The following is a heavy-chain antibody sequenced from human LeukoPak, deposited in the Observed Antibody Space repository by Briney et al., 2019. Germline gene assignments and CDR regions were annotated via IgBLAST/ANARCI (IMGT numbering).Heavy chain of an antibody. CDR1: GGSISSSSYY. J-gene: IGHJ4*02. D-gene: IGHD3-3*01. CDR2: IYYSGST. Sequence: PSETLSLTCTVSGGSISSSSYYWGWIRQPPGKGLEWIGSIYYSGSTYYNPSLKSRVTISVDTSKNQFSLNLSSVTAADTAVYYCASRPSYYDFWSGPHPFDYWGQGTLVTVSS. CDR3: ASRPSYYDFWSGPHPFDY. V-gene: IGHV4-39*07.